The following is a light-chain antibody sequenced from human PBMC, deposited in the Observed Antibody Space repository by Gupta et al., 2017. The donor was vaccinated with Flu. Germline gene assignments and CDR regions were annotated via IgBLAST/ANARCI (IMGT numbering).Light chain of an antibody. CDR2: RVS. CDR1: QSLVHRNGNIY. J-gene: IGKJ1*01. V-gene: IGKV2-30*02. CDR3: MQGTYWPT. Sequence: DVVLTQSPLALPVTLGQPASISCRSSQSLVHRNGNIYLTWFQQRPGQSPRRLIYRVSNRDSGVPDRFSCSGSGTDFTLKISRVEAEDVGVYYCMQGTYWPTFGQGTKVEIK.